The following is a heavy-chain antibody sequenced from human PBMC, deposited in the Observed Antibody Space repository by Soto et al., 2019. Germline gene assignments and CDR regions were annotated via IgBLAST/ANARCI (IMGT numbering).Heavy chain of an antibody. D-gene: IGHD4-17*01. CDR2: ISAYNGNT. CDR3: ARDLHGEPHC. Sequence: QVQLVQSGAEVKKPGASVKVSCKASGYTFTSYGTTWVRQAPGQGLEWMGWISAYNGNTNYAQKLQGRVTMTTDTATSTASMELRSLRSDDAAVYYWARDLHGEPHCWGQGALVTVSS. CDR1: GYTFTSYG. J-gene: IGHJ4*02. V-gene: IGHV1-18*01.